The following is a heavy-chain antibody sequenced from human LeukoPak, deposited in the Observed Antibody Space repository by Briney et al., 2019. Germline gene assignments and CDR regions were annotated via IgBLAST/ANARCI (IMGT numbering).Heavy chain of an antibody. J-gene: IGHJ4*02. D-gene: IGHD3-22*01. Sequence: SETLSLTCAVYGGSFSGYYWSWIRQHPGKGLEWIGYIYYSGSTYYNPSLKSRVTISVDTSKNQFSLKLSSVTAADTAVYYCAHTGRYYDSSGYSTHPFDYWGQGTLVTVSS. CDR1: GGSFSGYY. V-gene: IGHV4-31*11. CDR2: IYYSGST. CDR3: AHTGRYYDSSGYSTHPFDY.